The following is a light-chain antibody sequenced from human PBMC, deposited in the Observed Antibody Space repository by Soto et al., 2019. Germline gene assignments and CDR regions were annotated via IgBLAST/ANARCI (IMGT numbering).Light chain of an antibody. J-gene: IGKJ1*01. CDR1: QSITNR. CDR3: QPYGGMWA. Sequence: DIQMTQSPSTLSASVGDRVTITCRASQSITNRLAWYQQKPGKAPRVVIYDASSLESGVPSRFSGRGFGTEFILAGNSLQPDDFATYWCQPYGGMWAFGQGTKVEVQ. V-gene: IGKV1-5*01. CDR2: DAS.